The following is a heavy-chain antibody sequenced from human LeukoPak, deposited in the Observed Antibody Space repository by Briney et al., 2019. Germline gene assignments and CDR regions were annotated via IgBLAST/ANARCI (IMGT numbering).Heavy chain of an antibody. Sequence: SETLSLTCTVSGGSISSYYWTWIRQAPGKGLEWIGYIYYSGSTYYNPSLKSRVTISVDTSKNQFSLKLSSVTAADTAVYYCARGNYYGSGSYSNWGQGTLVTVSS. D-gene: IGHD3-10*01. J-gene: IGHJ4*02. CDR1: GGSISSYY. CDR2: IYYSGST. V-gene: IGHV4-59*12. CDR3: ARGNYYGSGSYSN.